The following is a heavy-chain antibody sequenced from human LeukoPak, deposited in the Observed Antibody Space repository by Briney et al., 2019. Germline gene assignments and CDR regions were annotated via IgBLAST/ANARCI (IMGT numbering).Heavy chain of an antibody. D-gene: IGHD3-22*01. Sequence: ASVKVSCKASGGTFSSYAISWVRQAPGQGLEWMGGIIPIFGTANYAQKFQGRVTITADASTSTAYMVLSSLKSEDTAMYFCASLNYYDSSGYFGYFDYWGQGTLVTVSS. V-gene: IGHV1-69*13. CDR3: ASLNYYDSSGYFGYFDY. CDR2: IIPIFGTA. J-gene: IGHJ4*02. CDR1: GGTFSSYA.